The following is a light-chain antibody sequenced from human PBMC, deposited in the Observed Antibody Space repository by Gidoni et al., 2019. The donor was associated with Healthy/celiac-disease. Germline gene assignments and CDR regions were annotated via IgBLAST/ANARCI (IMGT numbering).Light chain of an antibody. CDR3: QQYGSSSGT. J-gene: IGKJ4*01. CDR1: PSVSSSY. V-gene: IGKV3-20*01. Sequence: EIVLTQSPGTLSLSPGESATLSCRASPSVSSSYLAWYQQKPGQAPRLLIYGASSRATGIPDRFSGSGSGTDFTLTISRLEPEDFAVYYCQQYGSSSGTFGGGTKVEIK. CDR2: GAS.